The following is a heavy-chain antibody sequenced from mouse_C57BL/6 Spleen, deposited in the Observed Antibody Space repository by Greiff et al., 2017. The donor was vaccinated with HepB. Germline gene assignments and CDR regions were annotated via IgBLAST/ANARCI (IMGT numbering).Heavy chain of an antibody. D-gene: IGHD2-4*01. Sequence: VKLQESGAELARPGASVKLSCKASGYTFTSYGISWVKQRTGQGLEWIGEIYPRSGNTYYNEKFKGKATLTADKSSSTAYMELRSLTSEDSAVYFCARKGDYDYWYFDVWGTGTTVTVSS. CDR3: ARKGDYDYWYFDV. V-gene: IGHV1-81*01. CDR1: GYTFTSYG. J-gene: IGHJ1*03. CDR2: IYPRSGNT.